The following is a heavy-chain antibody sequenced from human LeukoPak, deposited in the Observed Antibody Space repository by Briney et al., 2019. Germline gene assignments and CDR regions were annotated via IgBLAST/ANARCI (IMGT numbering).Heavy chain of an antibody. Sequence: GGSLRLSCAASGFTFSSYWMHWGRQAAGKGLKWVSYISSSGSTIYYADSVKGRFTISRDNAKNSLYLQMNSLRAEDTAVYYCAELGITMIGGVWGKGTTVTISS. CDR2: ISSSGSTI. CDR3: AELGITMIGGV. V-gene: IGHV3-48*03. CDR1: GFTFSSYW. D-gene: IGHD3-10*02. J-gene: IGHJ6*04.